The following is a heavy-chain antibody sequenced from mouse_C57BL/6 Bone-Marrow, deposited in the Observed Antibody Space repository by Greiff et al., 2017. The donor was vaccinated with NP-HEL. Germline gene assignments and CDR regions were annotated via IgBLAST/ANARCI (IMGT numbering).Heavy chain of an antibody. CDR3: AIYSVYAMDY. J-gene: IGHJ4*01. V-gene: IGHV1-81*01. CDR2: IYRRSGNT. D-gene: IGHD1-3*01. CDR1: GYTFTSYG. Sequence: VLLLQSGADLARPGASLKLSCTASGYTFTSYGISWVMQRTGQGLEWIGEIYRRSGNTYYNEKFKGKATLTADKSTNTAYMELRRLTSEDSAVYFCAIYSVYAMDYWGQGTSVTVSS.